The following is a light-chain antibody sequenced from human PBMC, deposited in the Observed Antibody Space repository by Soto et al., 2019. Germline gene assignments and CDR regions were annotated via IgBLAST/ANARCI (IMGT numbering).Light chain of an antibody. CDR3: SSYSTSSSLVV. CDR1: SSDVGGYDY. Sequence: QSALTQPASVSGSPGQSITISCTGTSSDVGGYDYVTWYQQHPGKAPKLMIYEVSYRPSGISNRFSGSKSGNTASLTISGLQAEDEADYYCSSYSTSSSLVVCGGGTKLTVL. V-gene: IGLV2-14*01. CDR2: EVS. J-gene: IGLJ2*01.